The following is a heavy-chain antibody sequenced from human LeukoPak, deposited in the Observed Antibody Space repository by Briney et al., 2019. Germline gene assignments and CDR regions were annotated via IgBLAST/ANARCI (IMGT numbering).Heavy chain of an antibody. CDR2: ISGSGGST. J-gene: IGHJ4*02. CDR1: GFTFSSYA. V-gene: IGHV3-23*01. D-gene: IGHD1-26*01. Sequence: PGGSLRLSCAASGFTFSSYAMSWVRQAPGKGLEWVSAISGSGGSTYYADSVKGRFTISRDNSRNTLFLQMNSLRAEDTAVYFCAKDYRGSFTDWGQGTLVTVSS. CDR3: AKDYRGSFTD.